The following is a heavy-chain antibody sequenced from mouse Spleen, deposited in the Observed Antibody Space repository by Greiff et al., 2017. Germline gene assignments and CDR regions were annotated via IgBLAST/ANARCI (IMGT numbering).Heavy chain of an antibody. CDR3: ARNDYETFAY. Sequence: EVKLMESGGGLVQPGGSRKLSCAASGFTFSSFGMHWVRQAPEKGLEWVAYISSGSSTIYYADTVKGRFTISRDNPKNTLFLQMTSLRSEDTAMYYCARNDYETFAYWGQGTLVTVSA. J-gene: IGHJ3*01. CDR1: GFTFSSFG. D-gene: IGHD2-4*01. V-gene: IGHV5-17*02. CDR2: ISSGSSTI.